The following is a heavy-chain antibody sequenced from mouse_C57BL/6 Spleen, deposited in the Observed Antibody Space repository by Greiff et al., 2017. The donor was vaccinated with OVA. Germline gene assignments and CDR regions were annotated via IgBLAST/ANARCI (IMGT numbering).Heavy chain of an antibody. CDR2: IDPSDSYT. D-gene: IGHD2-3*01. CDR1: GYTFTSYW. V-gene: IGHV1-50*01. Sequence: QVQLQQPGAELVKPGASVKLSCKASGYTFTSYWMQWVKQRPGQGLEWIGEIDPSDSYTNYNQKFKGKATLTVDTSSSTAYMQLSSLTSEDSAVYYCARRLYDGYLAYWGQGTLVTVSA. CDR3: ARRLYDGYLAY. J-gene: IGHJ3*01.